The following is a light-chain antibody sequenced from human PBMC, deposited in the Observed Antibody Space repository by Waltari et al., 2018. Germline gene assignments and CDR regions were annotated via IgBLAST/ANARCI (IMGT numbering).Light chain of an antibody. CDR3: QSADSSDTSPHVI. J-gene: IGLJ2*01. CDR2: KDT. V-gene: IGLV3-25*03. Sequence: SYKLTQPPSVSVSPGQTARITCSGDALATQYVYWYQQKPAQAPVLVMYKDTERPAGTPERFSGSSSGTTVTLTISGVQAEDEGHYYCQSADSSDTSPHVIFGGGTKLTVL. CDR1: ALATQY.